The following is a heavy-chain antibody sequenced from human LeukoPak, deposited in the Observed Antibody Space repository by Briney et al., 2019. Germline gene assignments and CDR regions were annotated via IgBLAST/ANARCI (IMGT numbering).Heavy chain of an antibody. CDR3: ARDTLRYCSSTSCGYFDY. CDR1: GFNFSSYW. Sequence: GGSLRLSCAASGFNFSSYWMHWVRQAPGKGLVWVSRINTDGSSTTCADSVKGRFTISRDNAKNSLYLQMNSLRAEDTAVYYCARDTLRYCSSTSCGYFDYWGQGTLVTVSS. J-gene: IGHJ4*02. CDR2: INTDGSST. D-gene: IGHD2-2*01. V-gene: IGHV3-74*01.